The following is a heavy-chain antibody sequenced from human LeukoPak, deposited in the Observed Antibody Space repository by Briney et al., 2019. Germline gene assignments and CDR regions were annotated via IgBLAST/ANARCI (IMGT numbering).Heavy chain of an antibody. CDR3: ARDRYSGSYLGGFDY. CDR2: ISSSSSYI. CDR1: GFTFSSYS. Sequence: PGGSLRLSCAASGFTFSSYSMNWVRQAPAKGLEWVSSISSSSSYIYYADSVKGRFTISRDNAKNSLYLQMNSLRAEDTAVYYCARDRYSGSYLGGFDYWGQGTLVTVSS. D-gene: IGHD1-26*01. J-gene: IGHJ4*02. V-gene: IGHV3-21*01.